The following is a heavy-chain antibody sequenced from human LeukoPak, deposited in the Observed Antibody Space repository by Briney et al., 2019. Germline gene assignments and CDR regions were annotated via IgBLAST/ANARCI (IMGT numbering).Heavy chain of an antibody. V-gene: IGHV4-59*01. CDR3: ARVGMIPLPGAFDI. J-gene: IGHJ3*02. CDR1: GGSTSSFY. D-gene: IGHD3-16*01. CDR2: IYYSGCT. Sequence: PPGTPSLTCTVSGGSTSSFYWSWSRQPPGKGLEWCGYIYYSGCTNYNPSLKSRVTISVDTSKNQFSLKLSSVTAADTAVYYCARVGMIPLPGAFDIWGQGTMVTVSS.